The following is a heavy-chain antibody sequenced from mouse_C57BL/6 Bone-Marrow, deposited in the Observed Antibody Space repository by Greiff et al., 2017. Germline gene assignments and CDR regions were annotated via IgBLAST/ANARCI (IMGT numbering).Heavy chain of an antibody. V-gene: IGHV5-4*01. CDR3: ARAMTRAWFAY. CDR2: ISDGGSYT. CDR1: RFTFSSYA. J-gene: IGHJ3*01. Sequence: EVQLVESGGGLVKPGGSLKLSCAASRFTFSSYAMSWVRQTPEKRLEWVATISDGGSYTYYPDNVKGRFTISRDNAKNNLYLQMSHLKSEDTAMYYCARAMTRAWFAYWGQGTLVTVSA.